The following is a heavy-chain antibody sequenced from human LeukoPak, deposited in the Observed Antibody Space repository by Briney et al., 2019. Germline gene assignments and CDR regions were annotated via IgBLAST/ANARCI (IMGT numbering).Heavy chain of an antibody. J-gene: IGHJ6*03. CDR3: APRAIVVVVAATSAAYYYYYMGV. D-gene: IGHD2-15*01. Sequence: GGSLRLSCAASGFTFSSYAMSWVRQAPGKGLEWVSAISGSGGSTYYADSVKGRFTISRDNSKNTLYLQMNSLRAEDTAVYYCAPRAIVVVVAATSAAYYYYYMGVWGKGTTVTVSS. CDR2: ISGSGGST. CDR1: GFTFSSYA. V-gene: IGHV3-23*01.